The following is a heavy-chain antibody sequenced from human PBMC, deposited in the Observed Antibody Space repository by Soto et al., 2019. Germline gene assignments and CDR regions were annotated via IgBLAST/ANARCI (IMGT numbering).Heavy chain of an antibody. CDR1: GYTFTSYG. J-gene: IGHJ6*02. D-gene: IGHD6-13*01. CDR2: ISAYNGNT. Sequence: ASVKVSCKASGYTFTSYGISWERQAPGQGLEWMGWISAYNGNTNYAQKLQGRVTMTTDTSTSTAYMELRSLRSDDTAVYYCARDPPRLYSSSWYNNYYYYGMDVWGQGTTVTVSS. V-gene: IGHV1-18*04. CDR3: ARDPPRLYSSSWYNNYYYYGMDV.